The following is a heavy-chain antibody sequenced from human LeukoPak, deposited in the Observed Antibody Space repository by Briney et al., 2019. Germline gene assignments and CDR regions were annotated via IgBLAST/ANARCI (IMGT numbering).Heavy chain of an antibody. D-gene: IGHD3-10*01. CDR1: GFTFSSYA. V-gene: IGHV3-30*02. CDR3: ARVSYYYGSGSYRPTAVYYFDY. Sequence: PGGSLRLSCAASGFTFSSYAMHWVRQAPGKGLEWVAFIRYDGSNKYYADSVKGRFTISRDNSKNTLYLQMKSLRAEDTAVYYCARVSYYYGSGSYRPTAVYYFDYWGQGTLVTVSS. CDR2: IRYDGSNK. J-gene: IGHJ4*02.